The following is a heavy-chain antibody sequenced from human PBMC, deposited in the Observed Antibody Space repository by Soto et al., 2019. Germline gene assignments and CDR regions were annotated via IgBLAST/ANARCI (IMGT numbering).Heavy chain of an antibody. J-gene: IGHJ6*02. Sequence: SETLSLTCTVSGGSISSGDYYWSWIRQPPGKGLEWIGYIYYSGSTYYNPSLKSRVTISVDTSKNQFSLKLSSVTAADTAVYYCARERNCGGDCYSDYYYGMDVWGQGTTVTVSS. CDR3: ARERNCGGDCYSDYYYGMDV. D-gene: IGHD2-21*02. CDR1: GGSISSGDYY. V-gene: IGHV4-30-4*01. CDR2: IYYSGST.